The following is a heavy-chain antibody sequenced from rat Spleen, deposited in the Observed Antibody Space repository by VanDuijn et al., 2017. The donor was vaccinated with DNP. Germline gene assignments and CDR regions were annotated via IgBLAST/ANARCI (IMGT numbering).Heavy chain of an antibody. J-gene: IGHJ2*01. V-gene: IGHV5-7*01. D-gene: IGHD4-1*01. CDR1: GFPFSDYN. CDR3: SYTGYFNY. Sequence: EVQLVESGGGLVQPGRSLILSCVASGFPFSDYNMAWVRQAPRKGLEWVATITYDGRSTYYRDSMKGRFTISRDNAKSTLYLQMDSLRSEDTATSYCSYTGYFNYWGQGVMVTVSS. CDR2: ITYDGRST.